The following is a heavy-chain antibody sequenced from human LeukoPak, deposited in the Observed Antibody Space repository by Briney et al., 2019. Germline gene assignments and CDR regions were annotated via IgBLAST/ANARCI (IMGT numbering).Heavy chain of an antibody. CDR3: ARDRTQSMYHDFWSGYSDY. CDR1: GFTFSSYW. CDR2: IKQDGSEK. V-gene: IGHV3-7*01. Sequence: GGSLRLSCAASGFTFSSYWMSWVRQAPGKGLEWVANIKQDGSEKYYVDSVKGRFTISRDNAKNSLYLQMNSLRAEDTAVYYCARDRTQSMYHDFWSGYSDYWGQGTLVTVSS. J-gene: IGHJ4*02. D-gene: IGHD3-3*01.